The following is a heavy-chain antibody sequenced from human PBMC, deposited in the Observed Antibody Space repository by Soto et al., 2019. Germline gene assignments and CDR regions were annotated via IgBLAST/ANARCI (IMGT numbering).Heavy chain of an antibody. D-gene: IGHD2-15*01. CDR2: IYYSGST. CDR1: GGSISSGDDY. V-gene: IGHV4-30-4*01. J-gene: IGHJ6*02. Sequence: PSETLSLTCTVSGGSISSGDDYWSWIRQPPGKGLEWIGYIYYSGSTYYNPSLKSRVTISVDTSKNQFSLKLSSVTAADTAVYYCARDIVQGKAVNGMDVWGQGTTVTVSS. CDR3: ARDIVQGKAVNGMDV.